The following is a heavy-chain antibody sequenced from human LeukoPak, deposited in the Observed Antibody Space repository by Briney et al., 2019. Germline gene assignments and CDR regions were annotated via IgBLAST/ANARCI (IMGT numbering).Heavy chain of an antibody. D-gene: IGHD3-22*01. J-gene: IGHJ4*02. CDR2: IYYSGST. V-gene: IGHV4-39*02. CDR1: GGSISGSSYY. Sequence: PSETLSLTCTVSGGSISGSSYYWGWIRQPPGKGLEWIGSIYYSGSTYYNPSLKSRVTISVDTSKNQFSLKLSSVTAADTAVYYCARGPRYYYDSSGYYGYWGQGTLVTVSS. CDR3: ARGPRYYYDSSGYYGY.